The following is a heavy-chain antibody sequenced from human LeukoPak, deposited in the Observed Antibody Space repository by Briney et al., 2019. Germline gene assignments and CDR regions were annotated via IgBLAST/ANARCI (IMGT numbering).Heavy chain of an antibody. CDR2: IIPILGIA. Sequence: SVKVSCKASGGTFSSYAISWVRQAPGQGLEWMGRIIPILGIANYAQKFQGRVTITRNTSISTAYMELSSLRSEDTAVYYCARGYSYGYAPYWGQGTLVTVSS. CDR3: ARGYSYGYAPY. V-gene: IGHV1-69*04. D-gene: IGHD5-18*01. CDR1: GGTFSSYA. J-gene: IGHJ4*02.